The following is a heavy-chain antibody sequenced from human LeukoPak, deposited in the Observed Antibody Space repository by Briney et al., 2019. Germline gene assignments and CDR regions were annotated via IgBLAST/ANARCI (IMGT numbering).Heavy chain of an antibody. CDR3: ARRAFSSGCYYFDY. CDR2: IYYSGST. V-gene: IGHV4-59*08. Sequence: SETLSPTCTVSGGSISSYYWSWIRQPPGKGLEWIGYIYYSGSTNYNPSLKSRVTISVDTSKNQFSLRLSSVTAADTAVYYCARRAFSSGCYYFDYWGQGTLVTVSS. J-gene: IGHJ4*02. D-gene: IGHD6-19*01. CDR1: GGSISSYY.